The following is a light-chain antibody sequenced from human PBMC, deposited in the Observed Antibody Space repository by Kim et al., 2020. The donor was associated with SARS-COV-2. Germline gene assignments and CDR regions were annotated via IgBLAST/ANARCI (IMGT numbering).Light chain of an antibody. V-gene: IGLV1-40*01. J-gene: IGLJ3*02. CDR1: KSNIGAGYD. CDR2: GNN. Sequence: QSVLTQPPSVSGAPGQGVTISCTGNKSNIGAGYDVQWYQQPPGTAPKLLIYGNNMQPSGVPDRFSASKSDTSASLAITGLQAEDESDYYCQSYDSRLSGWVFGGGTQLTVL. CDR3: QSYDSRLSGWV.